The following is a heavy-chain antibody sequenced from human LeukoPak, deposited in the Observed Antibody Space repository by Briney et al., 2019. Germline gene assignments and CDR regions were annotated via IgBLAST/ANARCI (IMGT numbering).Heavy chain of an antibody. CDR2: INTNTGNP. V-gene: IGHV7-4-1*02. CDR3: ARRHGNVWSVQGNWFDP. Sequence: ASVKVSCKASGYTFTSYAMNWVRQAPGQGLEWMGWINTNTGNPTYAQGFTGRFVFSLDTSVSTAYLQISSLKAEDTAVYYCARRHGNVWSVQGNWFDPWGQGTLVTVSS. J-gene: IGHJ5*02. CDR1: GYTFTSYA. D-gene: IGHD3-10*01.